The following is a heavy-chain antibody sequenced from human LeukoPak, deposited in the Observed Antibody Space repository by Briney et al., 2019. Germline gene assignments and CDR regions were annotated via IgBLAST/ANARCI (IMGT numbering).Heavy chain of an antibody. Sequence: PGGSLRLSCAASGFTFSSYAMSWVRQAPGKGLEWVSAISGSGGSTYYADSVKGRFTISRDNSKNMLYLQMNSLRAEDTAVYYCAKEASGNIVVVPAAIYFPWGYMDVWGKGTTVTVSS. J-gene: IGHJ6*03. D-gene: IGHD2-2*02. CDR2: ISGSGGST. V-gene: IGHV3-23*01. CDR1: GFTFSSYA. CDR3: AKEASGNIVVVPAAIYFPWGYMDV.